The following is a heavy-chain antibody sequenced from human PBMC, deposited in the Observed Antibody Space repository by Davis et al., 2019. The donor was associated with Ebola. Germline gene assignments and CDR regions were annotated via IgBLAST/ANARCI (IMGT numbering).Heavy chain of an antibody. CDR3: AKALGSGTYNAVDV. CDR1: GFTFSDYY. Sequence: GGSLRLSCAASGFTFSDYYMSWIRQAPGKGLEWVSYISSSGSTIYYADSVKGRFTISRDNAKNSLYLQMNSLRADDTAVYYCAKALGSGTYNAVDVWGQGTTVTVSS. J-gene: IGHJ6*02. D-gene: IGHD2-15*01. CDR2: ISSSGSTI. V-gene: IGHV3-11*04.